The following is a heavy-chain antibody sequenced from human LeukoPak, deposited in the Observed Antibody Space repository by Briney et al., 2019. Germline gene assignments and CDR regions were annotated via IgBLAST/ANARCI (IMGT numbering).Heavy chain of an antibody. CDR2: IIPILGIA. CDR3: ARRERSYYDSSGYYYGAFDI. Sequence: ASVKVSCKASGGTFSSYAISWARQAPGQGLEWMGRIIPILGIANYAQKFQGRVTITADKSTSTAYMELSSLRSEDTAVYYCARRERSYYDSSGYYYGAFDIWGQGTMVTVSS. V-gene: IGHV1-69*04. CDR1: GGTFSSYA. D-gene: IGHD3-22*01. J-gene: IGHJ3*02.